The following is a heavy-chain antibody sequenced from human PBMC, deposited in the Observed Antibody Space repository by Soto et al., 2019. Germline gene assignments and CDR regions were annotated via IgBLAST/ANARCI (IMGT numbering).Heavy chain of an antibody. J-gene: IGHJ4*01. Sequence: QVQLVQSGAEVKKPGASVKVSCKTSGYTFSNYGISWVRQAPGQGLEWMAWISAYTGNTNFAQRFQGRVTMTPDTSTSTAYMELRSLRSDDTAVYYCARDTPASGVATLDFWGHGCLVTVSS. V-gene: IGHV1-18*01. CDR3: ARDTPASGVATLDF. D-gene: IGHD5-12*01. CDR1: GYTFSNYG. CDR2: ISAYTGNT.